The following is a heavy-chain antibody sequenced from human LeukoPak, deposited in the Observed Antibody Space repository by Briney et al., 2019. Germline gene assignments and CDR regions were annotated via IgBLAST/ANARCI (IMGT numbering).Heavy chain of an antibody. D-gene: IGHD3-22*01. CDR1: GGSISSYY. CDR3: ARDKSDSSGYYYFDY. CDR2: IYYSGRT. J-gene: IGHJ4*02. V-gene: IGHV4-59*01. Sequence: SETLSLTCNVSGGSISSYYWSWIRQPPEKGLEWIGYIYYSGRTNYNPSLKSRVTISVDTSKNQFSLKLSSVTAADTAVYYCARDKSDSSGYYYFDYWGQGTLVTVSS.